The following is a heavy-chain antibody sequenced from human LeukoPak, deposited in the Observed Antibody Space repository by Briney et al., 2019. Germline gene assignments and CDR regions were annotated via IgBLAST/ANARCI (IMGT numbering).Heavy chain of an antibody. CDR1: GSTFSSYG. Sequence: GGSLRLSCAASGSTFSSYGMHWVRQAPGKGLEWVAVISYDGSNKYYADSVKGRFTISRDNSKNTLYLQMNSLRAEDTAVYYCAKDRAPSALGYYYYGMDVWGQGTTVTVSS. J-gene: IGHJ6*02. CDR3: AKDRAPSALGYYYYGMDV. D-gene: IGHD3-16*01. CDR2: ISYDGSNK. V-gene: IGHV3-30*18.